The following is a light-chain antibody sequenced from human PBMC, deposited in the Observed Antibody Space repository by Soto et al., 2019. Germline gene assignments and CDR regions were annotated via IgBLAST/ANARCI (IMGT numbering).Light chain of an antibody. CDR3: MQALQTPIT. Sequence: IVMTQSPLSLPVTPGKPASISCRSSQSLLHSNGYKYLDWYLQKPGQSPQLXXYLGSNRSSGVPDRFSGSGSGTDFTLKISRVEAEDVGVYYCMQALQTPITFGQGTRLEIK. J-gene: IGKJ5*01. CDR1: QSLLHSNGYKY. V-gene: IGKV2-28*01. CDR2: LGS.